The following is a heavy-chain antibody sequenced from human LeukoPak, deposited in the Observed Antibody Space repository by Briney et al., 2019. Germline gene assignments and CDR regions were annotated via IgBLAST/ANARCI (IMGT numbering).Heavy chain of an antibody. CDR2: IRPNSGDT. D-gene: IGHD2/OR15-2a*01. CDR3: ASSSYPFDAFDV. J-gene: IGHJ3*01. V-gene: IGHV1-2*02. CDR1: GYTYTGYY. Sequence: ASVKVSCQASGYTYTGYYMHWVRQAPGQGLEWMGWIRPNSGDTNYAQKFQGRVTMTRDTSFNTAYMELSRLTSDDTAVYFCASSSYPFDAFDVWGQGTMVTVSS.